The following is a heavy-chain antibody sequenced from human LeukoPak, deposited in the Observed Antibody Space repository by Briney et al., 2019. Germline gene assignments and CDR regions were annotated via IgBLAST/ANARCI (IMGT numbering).Heavy chain of an antibody. D-gene: IGHD6-13*01. J-gene: IGHJ4*02. CDR3: ARDRSLGIGAAGPPDY. CDR1: GYTFTGYY. V-gene: IGHV1-2*02. Sequence: ASVKVSCKASGYTFTGYYLHWVRQAPGQGLEWMGWITPNSGGTNYAQKFQGRVTMTRDTSISTAYMELSRLRSDDTAVYYCARDRSLGIGAAGPPDYWGRGTLVTVSP. CDR2: ITPNSGGT.